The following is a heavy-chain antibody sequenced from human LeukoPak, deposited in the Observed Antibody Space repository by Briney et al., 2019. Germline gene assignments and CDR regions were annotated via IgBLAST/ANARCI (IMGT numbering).Heavy chain of an antibody. J-gene: IGHJ3*02. CDR3: ARFISYDSSGYIIWYAFDI. CDR2: INHSGST. Sequence: SETLSLTCAVYGGSFSGYYWSWIRQPPGKGLEWIGEINHSGSTNYNPSLKSRVTISVDTSKNQFSLKLSSVPAADTAVYYCARFISYDSSGYIIWYAFDIWGQGTMVTVSS. D-gene: IGHD3-22*01. CDR1: GGSFSGYY. V-gene: IGHV4-34*01.